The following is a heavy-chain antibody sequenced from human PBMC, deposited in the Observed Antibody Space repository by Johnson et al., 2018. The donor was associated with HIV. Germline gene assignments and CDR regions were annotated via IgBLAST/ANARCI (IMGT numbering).Heavy chain of an antibody. J-gene: IGHJ3*02. V-gene: IGHV3-66*04. CDR2: LYRGGSP. Sequence: MLLVESGGGLIQPGGSLRLSCSVSGFTVNTNFMSWVRQAPGKVLEWVSVLYRGGSPHYADSVKGRFAVSTDNAKNSVFLQMDSLRVGDTAIYYGERQPDKFWSSDAFYIWGQVRVVTVSS. D-gene: IGHD3-3*01. CDR3: ERQPDKFWSSDAFYI. CDR1: GFTVNTNF.